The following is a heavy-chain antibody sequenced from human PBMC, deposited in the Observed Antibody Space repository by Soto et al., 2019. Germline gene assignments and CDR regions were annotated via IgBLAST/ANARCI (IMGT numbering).Heavy chain of an antibody. V-gene: IGHV3-21*01. CDR3: ARDIVATTTPPYYYYGMDV. CDR2: ISSSSSYI. CDR1: GFTFSSYS. D-gene: IGHD5-12*01. J-gene: IGHJ6*02. Sequence: PGGSLRLSCAASGFTFSSYSMNWVRQAPEKGLEWVSSISSSSSYIYYADSVKGRFTISRDNAKNSLYLQMNSLRAEDTAVYYCARDIVATTTPPYYYYGMDVWGQGTTVTVSS.